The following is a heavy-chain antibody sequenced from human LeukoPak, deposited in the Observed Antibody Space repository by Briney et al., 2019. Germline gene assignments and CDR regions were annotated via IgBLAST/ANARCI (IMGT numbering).Heavy chain of an antibody. J-gene: IGHJ4*02. D-gene: IGHD3/OR15-3a*01. CDR1: GGSISSSSYY. V-gene: IGHV3-7*01. CDR3: ARSGGRRFLDWAEANY. Sequence: ETLSLTCTVSGGSISSSSYYWAWIRQAPGKGLEWVANIKQDGSEKWYVDSVRGRVTISRDNAKNSLYLQVNSLRAEDTAVYYCARSGGRRFLDWAEANYWGQGTLVTVSS. CDR2: IKQDGSEK.